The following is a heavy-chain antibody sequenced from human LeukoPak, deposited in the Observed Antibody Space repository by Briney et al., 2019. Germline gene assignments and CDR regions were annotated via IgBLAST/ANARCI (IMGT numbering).Heavy chain of an antibody. J-gene: IGHJ4*02. CDR3: ARVRGSGWSQSYLDS. V-gene: IGHV3-72*01. Sequence: GGSLRLSCAASGFSFSDHYMDWVRQAPGKGLEWVGRNRNKANGYRTEYAASVKGRFTLSRDDPQNSLYLQMDSLKIEDTAVYYCARVRGSGWSQSYLDSWGQGTQVAVSS. CDR1: GFSFSDHY. CDR2: NRNKANGYRT. D-gene: IGHD6-19*01.